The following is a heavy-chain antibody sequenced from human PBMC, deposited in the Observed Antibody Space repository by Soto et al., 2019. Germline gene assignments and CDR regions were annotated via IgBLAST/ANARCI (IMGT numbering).Heavy chain of an antibody. CDR3: ARARDYGDYVVLGFNNWFDP. D-gene: IGHD4-17*01. J-gene: IGHJ5*02. Sequence: ASVKVSCKASGGTFSSYAISWVRQAPGQGLEWMGGIIPIFGTANYAQKFQGRVTITADESTSTAYMELSSLRSEDTAVYYCARARDYGDYVVLGFNNWFDPWGQGTLVTVSS. CDR2: IIPIFGTA. CDR1: GGTFSSYA. V-gene: IGHV1-69*13.